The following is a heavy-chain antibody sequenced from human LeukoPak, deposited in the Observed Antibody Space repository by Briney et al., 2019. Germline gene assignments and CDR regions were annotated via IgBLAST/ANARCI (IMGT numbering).Heavy chain of an antibody. Sequence: GGSLRLSCAASGFTFSSYGMHWVRQAPGKGLEWVAVIWYDGSNKYYTDSVKGRLTISRDNSKNTLYLQMNSLRAEDTAIYYCAREGPRGNSRFDYWGQGTLVTVSS. D-gene: IGHD2/OR15-2a*01. V-gene: IGHV3-33*01. CDR3: AREGPRGNSRFDY. CDR1: GFTFSSYG. J-gene: IGHJ4*02. CDR2: IWYDGSNK.